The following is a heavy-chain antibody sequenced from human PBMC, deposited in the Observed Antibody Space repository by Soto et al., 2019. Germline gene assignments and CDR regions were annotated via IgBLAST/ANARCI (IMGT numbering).Heavy chain of an antibody. V-gene: IGHV3-21*01. J-gene: IGHJ6*02. D-gene: IGHD2-21*02. CDR1: GFSFSTYI. Sequence: GGSLRLSCEASGFSFSTYIMHWVRQAPGKGLEWVSSIGRRSDIYYADSVKGRFTISRDNAKNSVSLQMNSLRDEDTAVYYCAREETAWPLAYGLDVWGPGTTVTV. CDR3: AREETAWPLAYGLDV. CDR2: IGRRSDI.